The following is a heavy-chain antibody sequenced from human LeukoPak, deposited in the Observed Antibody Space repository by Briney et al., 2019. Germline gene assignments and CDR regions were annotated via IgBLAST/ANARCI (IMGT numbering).Heavy chain of an antibody. CDR3: ARGDSRGYYGSGSYYNPKYNWFDP. D-gene: IGHD3-10*01. CDR2: INHSGST. CDR1: GGSFSGYY. Sequence: SETLSLTCAVYGGSFSGYYWSWIRQPPGKGLEGIGEINHSGSTNYNPSLKSRVTISVDTSKNQFSLKLSAVTAADTAVYYCARGDSRGYYGSGSYYNPKYNWFDPWGQGTLVTVSS. V-gene: IGHV4-34*01. J-gene: IGHJ5*02.